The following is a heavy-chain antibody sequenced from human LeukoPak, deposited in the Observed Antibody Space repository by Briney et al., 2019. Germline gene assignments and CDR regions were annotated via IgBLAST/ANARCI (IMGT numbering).Heavy chain of an antibody. V-gene: IGHV3-30*02. CDR1: GFTFSSYG. CDR3: AKCSSTSCYYYYYMDV. J-gene: IGHJ6*03. D-gene: IGHD2-2*01. Sequence: PGGSLGLSCAASGFTFSSYGMHWVRQGPGKGLEWVAFIRYDGSNKYYADSVKGRFTISRDNSKNTLYLQMNSLRAEDTAVYYCAKCSSTSCYYYYYMDVWGKGTTVTISS. CDR2: IRYDGSNK.